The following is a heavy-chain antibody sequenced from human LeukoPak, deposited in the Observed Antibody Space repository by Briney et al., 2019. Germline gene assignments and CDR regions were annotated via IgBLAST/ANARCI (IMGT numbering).Heavy chain of an antibody. V-gene: IGHV3-23*01. D-gene: IGHD4/OR15-4a*01. Sequence: GGSLRLSCAASGFTFRRTAMSWVRQAPGKGLQWVATIGGSGVGTYYAASVKGRFNISRDNSKNTLYLQMNSLRTEDTAIYYCAKDANYLRSGSFFIPFDYWGRGTLVTVHS. J-gene: IGHJ4*02. CDR3: AKDANYLRSGSFFIPFDY. CDR1: GFTFRRTA. CDR2: IGGSGVGT.